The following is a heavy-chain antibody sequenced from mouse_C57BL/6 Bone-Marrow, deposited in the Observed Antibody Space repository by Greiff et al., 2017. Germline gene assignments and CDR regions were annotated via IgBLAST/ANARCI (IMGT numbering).Heavy chain of an antibody. CDR1: GFTFSDYY. Sequence: EVNLVESGGGLVQPGGSLKLSCAASGFTFSDYYMYWVRQTPEKRLEWVAYISNGGGSTYYPDTVKGRFTISRDNAKNTLYLQMSRLKSEDTAMYYCARHRDGSSYSWFAYWGQGTLVTVSA. J-gene: IGHJ3*01. CDR2: ISNGGGST. V-gene: IGHV5-12*01. CDR3: ARHRDGSSYSWFAY. D-gene: IGHD1-1*01.